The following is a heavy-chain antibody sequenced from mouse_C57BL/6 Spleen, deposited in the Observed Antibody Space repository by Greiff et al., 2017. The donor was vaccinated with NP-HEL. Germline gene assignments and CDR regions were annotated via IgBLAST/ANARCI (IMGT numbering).Heavy chain of an antibody. Sequence: EVKVEESGEGLVKPGGSLKLSCAASGFTFSSYAMSWVRQTPEKRLEWVAYISSGGDYIYYADTVKGRFTISRDNARNTLYLQMSSLKSEDTAMYYCTRDHDDYSAWFAYWGQGTLVTVSA. V-gene: IGHV5-9-1*02. CDR2: ISSGGDYI. D-gene: IGHD2-3*01. CDR3: TRDHDDYSAWFAY. J-gene: IGHJ3*01. CDR1: GFTFSSYA.